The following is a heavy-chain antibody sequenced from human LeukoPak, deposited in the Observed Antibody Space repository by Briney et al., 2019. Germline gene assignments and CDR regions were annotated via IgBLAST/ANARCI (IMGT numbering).Heavy chain of an antibody. CDR3: ARRYQYYYDSSGYYYNSPRRGTGAFDI. V-gene: IGHV4-4*07. CDR2: IYSTGRS. J-gene: IGHJ3*02. D-gene: IGHD3-22*01. CDR1: GGSISNYF. Sequence: ASETLSLTCTVSGGSISNYFWSWVRQPAGKGLEWIGRIYSTGRSDYNPSLKSRITMSVDTSKNQFSLKLSSVTAADTAVYYCARRYQYYYDSSGYYYNSPRRGTGAFDIWGQGTMVTVSS.